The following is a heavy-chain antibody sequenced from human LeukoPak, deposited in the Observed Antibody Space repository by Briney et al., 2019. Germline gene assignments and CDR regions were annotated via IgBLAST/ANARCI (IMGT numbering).Heavy chain of an antibody. D-gene: IGHD3-22*01. CDR3: ARGAGRYYDT. CDR2: ISYSGST. V-gene: IGHV4-59*01. CDR1: GGSISSYF. Sequence: SETLSLTCTVSGGSISSYFWSWIRQPPGKGLEWIGYISYSGSTNYNPSLKSRVTISVDTSKNQFSLKLSSVTAADTAVYYCARGAGRYYDTWGQGTLVTVSS. J-gene: IGHJ5*02.